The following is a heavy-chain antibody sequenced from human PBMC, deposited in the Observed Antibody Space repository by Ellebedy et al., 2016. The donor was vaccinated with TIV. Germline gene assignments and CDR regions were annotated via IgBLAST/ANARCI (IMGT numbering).Heavy chain of an antibody. D-gene: IGHD6-13*01. V-gene: IGHV4-59*01. CDR1: GGSIRSYY. CDR2: IYCSGSA. Sequence: MPGGSLRLSCSVSGGSIRSYYRTRIRQPPGKGLEWIGCIYCSGSAKYNPSLRRRVTLSLDTSKNQFSLKLNSVTAADTAVYYCARAFTNRWYGVDNWGPGTLVSVSS. J-gene: IGHJ4*02. CDR3: ARAFTNRWYGVDN.